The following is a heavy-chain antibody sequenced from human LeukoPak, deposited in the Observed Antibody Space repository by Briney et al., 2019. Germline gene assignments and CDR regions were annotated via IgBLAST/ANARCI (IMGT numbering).Heavy chain of an antibody. V-gene: IGHV3-53*01. CDR1: GFTVSTNY. J-gene: IGHJ4*02. Sequence: GGSLRLSCAASGFTVSTNYMTWVRQAPGKGLEWVSVIYKAGDPYNADSVKGRFSISRDNRKNMLYPQMNSLRAEDTAVYYCARGLIYYDSRGHYLAERPYFDYWGQGTLVTVSS. CDR2: IYKAGDP. D-gene: IGHD3-22*01. CDR3: ARGLIYYDSRGHYLAERPYFDY.